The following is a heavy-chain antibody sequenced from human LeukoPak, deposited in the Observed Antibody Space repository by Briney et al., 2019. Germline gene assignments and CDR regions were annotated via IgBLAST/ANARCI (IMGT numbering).Heavy chain of an antibody. D-gene: IGHD1-1*01. CDR1: GGSISSGSYY. CDR3: ARDTLGTGTTRGFDY. V-gene: IGHV4-61*02. CDR2: IYTSGST. Sequence: SQTLSLTCTVSGGSISSGSYYWSWIRQPAGKGLEWIGRIYTSGSTNYNPSLKSRVTISVDTSKYQFSLKLSSVTAADTAVYYCARDTLGTGTTRGFDYWGQGTLVTVSS. J-gene: IGHJ4*02.